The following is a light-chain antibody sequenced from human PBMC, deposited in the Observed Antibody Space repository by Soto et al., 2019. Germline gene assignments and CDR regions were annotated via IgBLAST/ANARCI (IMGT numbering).Light chain of an antibody. Sequence: QSVMTQPPSVSAAPGQRVTISCSGSSSNIGGNSVSWYQQLPGTAPKLLIYDDDKRPSGIPDRFSGSKSGTSATLGITGFQTGDEADYYCQSYDNTLGGLGWVFGGGTKLTVL. J-gene: IGLJ3*02. CDR3: QSYDNTLGGLGWV. V-gene: IGLV1-51*01. CDR1: SSNIGGNS. CDR2: DDD.